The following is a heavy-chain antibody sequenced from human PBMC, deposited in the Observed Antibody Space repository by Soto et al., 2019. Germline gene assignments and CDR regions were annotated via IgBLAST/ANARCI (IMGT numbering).Heavy chain of an antibody. CDR1: GFTVSGHY. V-gene: IGHV3-66*01. J-gene: IGHJ4*02. D-gene: IGHD6-6*01. Sequence: EVQLVESGGGLVQPGGSLRLSCAASGFTVSGHYMSWVRQAPGKGLEWVSVIYSGGSTYYANSVTGRFTISRDNSRNTVYLQMNRLSAEDTAVYYCARDRTIADYRSSGALGLWGQGTLVSVSS. CDR2: IYSGGST. CDR3: ARDRTIADYRSSGALGL.